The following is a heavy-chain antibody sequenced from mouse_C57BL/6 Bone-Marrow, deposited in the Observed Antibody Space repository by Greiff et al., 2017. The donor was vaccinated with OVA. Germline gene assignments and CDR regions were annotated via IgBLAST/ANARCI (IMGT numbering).Heavy chain of an antibody. CDR1: GYAFSSSW. Sequence: VQRVESGPELVKPGASVKISCKASGYAFSSSWMNWVKQRPGKGLEWIGRIYPGDGDTNYNGKFKGKATLTADKSSSTAYMQLSSLTSEDSAVYFCARRYYGSIAYWGQGTLVTVSA. V-gene: IGHV1-82*01. J-gene: IGHJ3*01. D-gene: IGHD1-1*01. CDR3: ARRYYGSIAY. CDR2: IYPGDGDT.